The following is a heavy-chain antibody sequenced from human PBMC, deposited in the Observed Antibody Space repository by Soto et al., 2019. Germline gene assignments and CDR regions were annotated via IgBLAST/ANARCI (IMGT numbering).Heavy chain of an antibody. D-gene: IGHD1-26*01. CDR2: IYYTGST. V-gene: IGHV4-31*03. J-gene: IGHJ4*02. CDR1: GGSIYTGGFY. Sequence: TLSLTCTVSGGSIYTGGFYWSWILQLPGKGLEWLGYIYYTGSTQYTPSLKSRLTISTDTSDNQFSLRLTSVTAADTAVYYCATSLVTSRTRVDYWGQGTLVTVSS. CDR3: ATSLVTSRTRVDY.